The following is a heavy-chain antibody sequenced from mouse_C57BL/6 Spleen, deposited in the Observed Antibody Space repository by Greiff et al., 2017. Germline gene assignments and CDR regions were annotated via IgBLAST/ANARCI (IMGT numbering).Heavy chain of an antibody. CDR2: IYPGDGDT. CDR3: ARERYYSKYVDAMDY. CDR1: GYAFSSSW. D-gene: IGHD2-5*01. J-gene: IGHJ4*01. V-gene: IGHV1-82*01. Sequence: QVQLQQSGPELVKPGASVTISCKASGYAFSSSWMNWVKQRPGKGLEWIGRIYPGDGDTNYNGKFKGKATLTADKSSSTAYMQLSSLTSEDSAVYFCARERYYSKYVDAMDYWGQGTSVTVSS.